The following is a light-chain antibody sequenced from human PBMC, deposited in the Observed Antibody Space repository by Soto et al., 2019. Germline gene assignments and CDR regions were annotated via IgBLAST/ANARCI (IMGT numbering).Light chain of an antibody. Sequence: DTLLTPSPSTLSASVVDTVTISCRASQSINSRFAWWQQTPGDAPTLLLHRACTFHSGVPTMFSGSGCGTEFTITISSVQADDFVNYYCQHDNSYGTFGQGTKVDIK. CDR1: QSINSR. CDR3: QHDNSYGT. CDR2: RAC. J-gene: IGKJ1*01. V-gene: IGKV1-5*03.